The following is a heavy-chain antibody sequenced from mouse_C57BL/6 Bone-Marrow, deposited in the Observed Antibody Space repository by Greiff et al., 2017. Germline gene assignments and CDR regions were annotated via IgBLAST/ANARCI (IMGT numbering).Heavy chain of an antibody. D-gene: IGHD2-1*01. Sequence: EVKLEESGGGLVQPGGSMKLSCVASGFTFSNYWMNWVRQSPETGLEWVAQIRLKSDNYATHYAVSVKGRFTISRDDSKSSVYLQMNNLRAEDTGISYCTLIYYGNHYWCFDVWGTGTTVTVSS. CDR1: GFTFSNYW. V-gene: IGHV6-3*01. CDR2: IRLKSDNYAT. J-gene: IGHJ1*03. CDR3: TLIYYGNHYWCFDV.